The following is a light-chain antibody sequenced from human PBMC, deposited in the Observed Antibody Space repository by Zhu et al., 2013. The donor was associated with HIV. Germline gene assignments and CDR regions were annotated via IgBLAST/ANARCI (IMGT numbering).Light chain of an antibody. Sequence: QSVLTQPPSVSGAPGQRVTISCTGSSSNIGAGYDVHWYQQLPGTAPKLLIYANSNRPSGVSDRFSGSKSGTSASLAITGLQAEDEADYYCQSYDTSRSGHVVFGGGTKLTVL. V-gene: IGLV1-40*01. CDR3: QSYDTSRSGHVV. CDR2: ANS. CDR1: SSNIGAGYD. J-gene: IGLJ2*01.